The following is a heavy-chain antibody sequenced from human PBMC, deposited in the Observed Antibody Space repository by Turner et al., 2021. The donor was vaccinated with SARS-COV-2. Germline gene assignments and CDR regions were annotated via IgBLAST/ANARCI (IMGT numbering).Heavy chain of an antibody. CDR1: YIGSYF. CDR2: IDHSGDT. CDR3: ARSGDSWPHDF. V-gene: IGHV4-59*01. Sequence: QVLLRESGPGQVRPSETLSLNCNVNYIGSYFWSWIRQRPGKTLEWIAYIDHSGDTSYNPSLKSRVTISIDTSQNQISLKLRSVTAADTAVYFCARSGDSWPHDFWGPGTLVTVSS. J-gene: IGHJ4*02. D-gene: IGHD6-13*01.